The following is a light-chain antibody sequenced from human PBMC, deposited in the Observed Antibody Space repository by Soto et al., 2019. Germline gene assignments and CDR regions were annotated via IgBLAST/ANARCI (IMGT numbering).Light chain of an antibody. CDR1: QTFSNSF. Sequence: EIVLTQSPGTLSLSPGERATLSCRASQTFSNSFLSWFQQIPGQAPRLLIYGASMRATGIPDRFSGTGSGTEFTLTISSLQSEDFAVYYCQQYKNWTWTFGQGTKVDIK. J-gene: IGKJ1*01. CDR3: QQYKNWTWT. CDR2: GAS. V-gene: IGKV3-20*01.